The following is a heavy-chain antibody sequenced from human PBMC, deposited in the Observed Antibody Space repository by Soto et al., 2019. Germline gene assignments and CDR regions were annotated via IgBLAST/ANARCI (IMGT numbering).Heavy chain of an antibody. J-gene: IGHJ4*02. V-gene: IGHV4-4*07. CDR2: IETGGSTSY. CDR1: GDSIRSYY. D-gene: IGHD6-19*01. Sequence: PSETLSLTCIISGDSIRSYYWSGVRQTAERGLEWLGHIETGGSTSYNYIPSLSSRVTMSLHTAKNQFSLRLSSVPAADTAVYFCAREGFNSGINSWGRGTLVTVSS. CDR3: AREGFNSGINS.